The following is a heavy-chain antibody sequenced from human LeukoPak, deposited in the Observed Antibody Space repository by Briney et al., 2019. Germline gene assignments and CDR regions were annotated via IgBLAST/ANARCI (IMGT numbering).Heavy chain of an antibody. CDR1: GGTFSSYT. CDR3: ARDRSDYVWGRSFDY. Sequence: GASVKVSCKASGGTFSSYTISWVRQAPGQGLEWMGRIIPILGIANYAQKFQGRVTITADKSTSTAYMELSSLRSEDTAVYYCARDRSDYVWGRSFDYWGQGTLVTVSS. CDR2: IIPILGIA. V-gene: IGHV1-69*04. D-gene: IGHD3-16*01. J-gene: IGHJ4*02.